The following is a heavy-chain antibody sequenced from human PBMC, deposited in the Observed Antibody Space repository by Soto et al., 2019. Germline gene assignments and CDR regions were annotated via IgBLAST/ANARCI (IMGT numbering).Heavy chain of an antibody. J-gene: IGHJ4*02. CDR2: IYYSGST. CDR1: GGSISSYY. D-gene: IGHD6-13*01. CDR3: ARDQVTEGSSWYAPFDY. V-gene: IGHV4-59*12. Sequence: SETLSLTCTVSGGSISSYYWSWVRQPPGKGLEWIGDIYYSGSTNYNPSLKSRVTISVDKSKNQFSLKLSSVTAADTAVYYCARDQVTEGSSWYAPFDYWGQGTLVTVSS.